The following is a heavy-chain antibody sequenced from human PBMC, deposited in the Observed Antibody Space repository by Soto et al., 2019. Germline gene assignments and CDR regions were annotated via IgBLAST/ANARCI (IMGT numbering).Heavy chain of an antibody. CDR2: IIPMFGTA. CDR1: GGTFSSYI. J-gene: IGHJ5*01. V-gene: IGHV1-69*01. D-gene: IGHD6-19*01. Sequence: QVLLVQSGAEVKKPGSSVKVSCKASGGTFSSYIITWVRQAPGQGLEWMGGIIPMFGTANYARKFQGRVTFTADESTTTAYMDLSSLRSEDTAVYFCARVSTHSSGWYNGFDSWGQGTLVTVSS. CDR3: ARVSTHSSGWYNGFDS.